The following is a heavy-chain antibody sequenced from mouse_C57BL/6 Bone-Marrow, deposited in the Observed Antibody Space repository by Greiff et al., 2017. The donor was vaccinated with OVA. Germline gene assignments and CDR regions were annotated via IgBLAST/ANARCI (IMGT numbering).Heavy chain of an antibody. Sequence: EVMLVESGGDLVKPGGSLKLSCAASGFTFSSYGMSWVRQTPDKRLEWVATISSGGSYTYYPDSVKGRFTISRDNAKNTLYLQMSSLKSEDTAMYYCARRGLIVTFDYWGQGTTLTVSS. CDR2: ISSGGSYT. J-gene: IGHJ2*01. D-gene: IGHD2-5*01. CDR1: GFTFSSYG. CDR3: ARRGLIVTFDY. V-gene: IGHV5-6*02.